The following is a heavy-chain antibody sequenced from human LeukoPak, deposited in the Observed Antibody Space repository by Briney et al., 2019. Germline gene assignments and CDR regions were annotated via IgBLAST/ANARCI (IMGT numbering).Heavy chain of an antibody. V-gene: IGHV3-48*01. CDR3: ARDGSGSYYPGNWFDP. D-gene: IGHD3-10*01. J-gene: IGHJ5*02. Sequence: GGSLRLSCAASGFTFSSYSMNWVRQAPGKGLEWLSYISSGSTTTIYYADSVKGRFTISRDNAKNSLYLQMSSLRVEDMAVYYCARDGSGSYYPGNWFDPWGQGTLVTVSS. CDR1: GFTFSSYS. CDR2: ISSGSTTTI.